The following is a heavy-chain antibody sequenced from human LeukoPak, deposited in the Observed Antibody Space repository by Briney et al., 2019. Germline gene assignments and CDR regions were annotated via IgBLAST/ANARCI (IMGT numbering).Heavy chain of an antibody. CDR2: INLNSGDT. CDR1: GYTFTGYY. J-gene: IGHJ4*02. D-gene: IGHD1-26*01. Sequence: ASVKVSCKASGYTFTGYYMHWVRQAPGQGLEWMGRINLNSGDTNYAQKFQGRATMTRDTSSSTAYMELTRLRSDDTAVYYCARTIVGATDFNYWGQGTLVTDSS. V-gene: IGHV1-2*06. CDR3: ARTIVGATDFNY.